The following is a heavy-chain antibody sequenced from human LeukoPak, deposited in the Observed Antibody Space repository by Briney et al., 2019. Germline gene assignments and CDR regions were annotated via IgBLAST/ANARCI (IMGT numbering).Heavy chain of an antibody. CDR2: VWYDGSKK. D-gene: IGHD3-10*01. CDR3: ARGVAEIGSSPDS. V-gene: IGHV3-33*01. CDR1: GFTLGDFA. Sequence: GGSLRLSCAASGFTLGDFAMHWVRQAPGKGLEWVAVVWYDGSKKFYADSVKGRFTVSRDNPKNTVYLQLNTLTAADTAFYFCARGVAEIGSSPDSWGPGTLVTVSS. J-gene: IGHJ4*02.